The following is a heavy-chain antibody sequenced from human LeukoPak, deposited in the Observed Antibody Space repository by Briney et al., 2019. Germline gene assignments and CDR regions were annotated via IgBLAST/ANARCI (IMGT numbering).Heavy chain of an antibody. CDR3: ARGDIVVVPAENWFDP. CDR1: GYSISSGYY. D-gene: IGHD2-2*01. Sequence: PSETLSLTCAVSGYSISSGYYWGWIRQPPGQGLAWIGSIYHSGSTYYNPSLKSRVTISVDTSKNQFSLKLSSVTAADTAVYYCARGDIVVVPAENWFDPWGQGTLVTVSS. J-gene: IGHJ5*02. V-gene: IGHV4-38-2*01. CDR2: IYHSGST.